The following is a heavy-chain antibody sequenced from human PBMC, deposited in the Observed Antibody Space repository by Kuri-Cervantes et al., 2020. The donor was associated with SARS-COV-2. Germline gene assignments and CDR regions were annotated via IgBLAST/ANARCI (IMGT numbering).Heavy chain of an antibody. D-gene: IGHD4-11*01. CDR1: VYTFTGYY. J-gene: IGHJ4*02. CDR2: INPNSGGT. V-gene: IGHV1-2*02. CDR3: ARVGIYDYSNYRPFDY. Sequence: ASVKVSCKASVYTFTGYYMHWVRQAPGQGLEWMGWINPNSGGTNYAQKFQGRVTMTRDTSISTAYMELSRLRSDDTAVYYCARVGIYDYSNYRPFDYWGQGTLVTVSS.